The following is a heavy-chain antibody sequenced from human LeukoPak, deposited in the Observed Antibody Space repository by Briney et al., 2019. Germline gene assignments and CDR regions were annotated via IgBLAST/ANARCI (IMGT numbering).Heavy chain of an antibody. Sequence: ASVKVSCKASGYTFTDYYMHLVRQAPGQGLELMGQINPNSGGTNYAQKFQGRVTMTRDTSISTAYMELSRLRSDDTVVYYCAILSITGTSDYWGQGTLVTVSS. CDR2: INPNSGGT. CDR1: GYTFTDYY. D-gene: IGHD1-20*01. J-gene: IGHJ4*02. V-gene: IGHV1-2*05. CDR3: AILSITGTSDY.